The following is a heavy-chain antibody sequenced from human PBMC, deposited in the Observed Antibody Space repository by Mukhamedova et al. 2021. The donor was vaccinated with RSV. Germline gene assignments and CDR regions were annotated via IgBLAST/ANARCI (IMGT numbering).Heavy chain of an antibody. CDR3: ARNGVRFKYYYYMDV. V-gene: IGHV1-69*01. Sequence: ANYAQKFQGRATITADESTSTAYMELSSLRSEDTAVYYCARNGVRFKYYYYMDVWGKGTTVTVSS. J-gene: IGHJ6*03. CDR2: A. D-gene: IGHD3-3*01.